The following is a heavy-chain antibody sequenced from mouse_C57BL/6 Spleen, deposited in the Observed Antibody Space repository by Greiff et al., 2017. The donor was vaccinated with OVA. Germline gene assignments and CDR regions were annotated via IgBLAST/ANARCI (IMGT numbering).Heavy chain of an antibody. J-gene: IGHJ4*01. CDR1: GYTFTSYW. D-gene: IGHD1-1*01. CDR3: ARSRDYYGSSHYYAMDY. Sequence: VQLQQPGAELVMPGASVKLSCKASGYTFTSYWMHWVKQRPGQGLEWIGEIDPSDSYTNYNQKFKGKSTLTVDKSSSTAYMQLSSLTSEDSAVYYCARSRDYYGSSHYYAMDYWGQGTSVTVSS. V-gene: IGHV1-69*01. CDR2: IDPSDSYT.